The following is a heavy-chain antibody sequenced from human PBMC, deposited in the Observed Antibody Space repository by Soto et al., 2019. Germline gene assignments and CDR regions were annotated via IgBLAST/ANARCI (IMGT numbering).Heavy chain of an antibody. V-gene: IGHV3-33*01. D-gene: IGHD1-26*01. CDR2: IRYDGSNK. CDR1: GFTFSSYG. CDR3: AREEVGATGGWFDP. J-gene: IGHJ5*02. Sequence: QVQLVESGGGVVQPGRSLRLSCAASGFTFSSYGMHWVRQAPGKGLEWVAVIRYDGSNKYYADSVKGRFTISRDNSKNTLYLQLNSLRAEDTAVYYCAREEVGATGGWFDPWGQGTLLSVSS.